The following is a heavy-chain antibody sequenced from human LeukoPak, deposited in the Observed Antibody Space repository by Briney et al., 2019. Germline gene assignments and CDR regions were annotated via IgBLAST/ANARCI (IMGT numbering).Heavy chain of an antibody. CDR3: ARYGNSDYVDY. Sequence: ASVKVSCKASGGTFSSYAISWVRQAPGQGLEWMGRIIPILGIANYAQKFQGRVTITADKSTSTAYMELSSLRSEDTAVYYCARYGNSDYVDYWGQGTLVTVSS. J-gene: IGHJ4*02. D-gene: IGHD1/OR15-1a*01. V-gene: IGHV1-69*04. CDR1: GGTFSSYA. CDR2: IIPILGIA.